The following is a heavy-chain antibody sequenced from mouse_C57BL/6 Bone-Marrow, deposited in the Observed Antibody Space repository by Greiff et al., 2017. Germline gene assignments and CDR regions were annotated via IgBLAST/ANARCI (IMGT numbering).Heavy chain of an antibody. CDR1: GFNINDYY. CDR2: IDPENGDT. V-gene: IGHV14-4*01. CDR3: TPSTMVTTGFAY. J-gene: IGHJ3*01. Sequence: EVQLQQSGAELVRPGASVKLSCTASGFNINDYYMHWVKQSPEQGLELIGCIDPENGDTEYASKFQGKATITVDTSSNTAYLQLSSLTSEDTAVYYCTPSTMVTTGFAYWGQGTLVTVSA. D-gene: IGHD2-2*01.